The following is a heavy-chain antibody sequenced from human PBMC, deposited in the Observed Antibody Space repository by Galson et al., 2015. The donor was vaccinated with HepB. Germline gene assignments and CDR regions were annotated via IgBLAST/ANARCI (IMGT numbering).Heavy chain of an antibody. CDR1: DDSISIYY. V-gene: IGHV4-59*01. Sequence: ETLSLTCTVSDDSISIYYWSWLRQPPGKGLEWIGYIYHTGSINYNPSLKSRVTLSMDTSKNQLSLKLSSVTAADTAVYYCAREGLGSPKLDYWGQGTLVTVFS. CDR3: AREGLGSPKLDY. CDR2: IYHTGSI. J-gene: IGHJ4*02. D-gene: IGHD6-13*01.